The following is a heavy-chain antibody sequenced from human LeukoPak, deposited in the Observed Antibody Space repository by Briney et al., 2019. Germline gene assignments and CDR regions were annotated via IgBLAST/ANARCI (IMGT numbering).Heavy chain of an antibody. Sequence: PGGSLRLSCAASGITVNTNYMSWVRQAPGKGLEWVSIIYSGGATFYADSVKGRFTISRESSKNTLYLQMNSLRAEDTAVYYCARVDGYDSPYYFDYWGQGTLVTVSS. CDR1: GITVNTNY. V-gene: IGHV3-66*01. J-gene: IGHJ4*02. CDR3: ARVDGYDSPYYFDY. CDR2: IYSGGAT. D-gene: IGHD5-12*01.